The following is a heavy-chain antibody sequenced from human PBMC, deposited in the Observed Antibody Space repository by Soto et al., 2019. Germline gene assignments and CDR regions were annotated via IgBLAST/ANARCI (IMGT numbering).Heavy chain of an antibody. CDR3: AHRTSAAAGDFSNWFDP. CDR1: GFSLSNSGEG. D-gene: IGHD6-13*01. Sequence: SWPTLVNPTLTLTLTCTFSGFSLSNSGEGVGWIRQPPGKALEWFSLIYWDDDKRYSPSLKSRLTITKDTSKNQVVLTMTNMDPVDTATYYCAHRTSAAAGDFSNWFDPWGQGTLVTVSS. J-gene: IGHJ5*02. CDR2: IYWDDDK. V-gene: IGHV2-5*02.